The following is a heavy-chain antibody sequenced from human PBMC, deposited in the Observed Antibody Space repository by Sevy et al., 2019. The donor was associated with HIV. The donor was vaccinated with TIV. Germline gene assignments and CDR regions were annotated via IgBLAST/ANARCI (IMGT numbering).Heavy chain of an antibody. CDR1: GFTFDDYG. D-gene: IGHD3-10*01. J-gene: IGHJ4*02. CDR2: INWNGGST. Sequence: GESLKISCAASGFTFDDYGMSWVRQAPGKGLEWVSGINWNGGSTGYADSVKGRFTISRDNAKNSLYLQMNSLRAEDTALYYCAREGFGEFEDYWGQGTLVTVSS. V-gene: IGHV3-20*04. CDR3: AREGFGEFEDY.